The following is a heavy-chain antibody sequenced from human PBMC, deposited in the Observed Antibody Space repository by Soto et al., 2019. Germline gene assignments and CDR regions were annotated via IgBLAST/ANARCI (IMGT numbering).Heavy chain of an antibody. CDR1: GGTFSSYA. Sequence: GASVKVSCKASGGTFSSYAISWVRQAPGQGLEWMGGITPIFGTANYAQKFQGRVTITADESTSTAYMELSSLRSEDTAVYYCARDLGYGSGSPENWFDPWGQGTLVTVSS. D-gene: IGHD3-10*01. J-gene: IGHJ5*02. V-gene: IGHV1-69*13. CDR3: ARDLGYGSGSPENWFDP. CDR2: ITPIFGTA.